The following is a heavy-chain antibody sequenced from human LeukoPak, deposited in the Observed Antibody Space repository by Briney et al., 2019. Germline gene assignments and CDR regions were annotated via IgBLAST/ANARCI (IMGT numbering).Heavy chain of an antibody. D-gene: IGHD2-15*01. CDR2: IYSGGST. Sequence: GGSLRLYCAASGFTVSSNYMSWVRQAPGKGLEWVSVIYSGGSTYYADSVKGRFTISRDNSKNTLYLQMNSLRAEDTAVYYCAREVADYYYGMDVWGQGTTVTVSS. J-gene: IGHJ6*02. CDR1: GFTVSSNY. CDR3: AREVADYYYGMDV. V-gene: IGHV3-66*02.